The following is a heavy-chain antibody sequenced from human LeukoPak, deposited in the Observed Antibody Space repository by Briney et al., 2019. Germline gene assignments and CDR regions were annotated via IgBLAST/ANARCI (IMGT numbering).Heavy chain of an antibody. CDR1: GITLSNYG. CDR2: ISYSGGRT. J-gene: IGHJ4*02. Sequence: PGGSLRLSCAVSGITLSNYGMSWVRQAPGKGLEWVADISYSGGRTHYADSEKGRFTISRDNPKNTLYLQMNSLRAEDTAVYFCAKRGVVIRVILVGFHKEAYYFDSWGQGALVTVSS. V-gene: IGHV3-23*01. CDR3: AKRGVVIRVILVGFHKEAYYFDS. D-gene: IGHD3-22*01.